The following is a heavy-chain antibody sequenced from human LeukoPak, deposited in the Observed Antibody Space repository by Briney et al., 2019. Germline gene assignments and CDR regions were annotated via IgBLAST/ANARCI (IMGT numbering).Heavy chain of an antibody. CDR2: IKQDGSEK. CDR1: RFTFSRYW. D-gene: IGHD1-26*01. J-gene: IGHJ4*02. Sequence: GGSLRLSCAASRFTFSRYWMSWVRQAPGKGLEWVANIKQDGSEKYYVDSVKGRFTISRDNAKNTLYLEMNSLRAEDTAVYYCARGGGSYVDYWGQGTLVTVSS. CDR3: ARGGGSYVDY. V-gene: IGHV3-7*02.